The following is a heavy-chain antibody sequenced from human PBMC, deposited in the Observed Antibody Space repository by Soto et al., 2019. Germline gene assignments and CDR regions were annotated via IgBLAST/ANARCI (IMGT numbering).Heavy chain of an antibody. CDR1: GFTFSSYN. CDR3: ARETTTITIADY. D-gene: IGHD3-9*01. V-gene: IGHV3-48*01. Sequence: EVQLVESGGGLVQPGGSLRLSCVVSGFTFSSYNMNWVRRAPGKGLEWVSYISSSGSAIYADSVKGRFTISRDNAKNSLYLEMNRLKGEDPGVYFCARETTTITIADYWGQGTLVTVSS. CDR2: ISSSGSAI. J-gene: IGHJ4*02.